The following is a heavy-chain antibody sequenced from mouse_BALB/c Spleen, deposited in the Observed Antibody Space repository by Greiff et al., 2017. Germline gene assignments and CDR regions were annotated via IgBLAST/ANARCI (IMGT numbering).Heavy chain of an antibody. D-gene: IGHD1-1*01. CDR3: ARVPYYYGSSYFDV. Sequence: QVQLKESGPGLVAPSQSLSITCTVSGFSLTGYGVNWVRQPPGKGLEWLGMIWGDGSTDYNSALKSRLSISKDNSKSQVFLKMNSLQTDDTARYYCARVPYYYGSSYFDVWGAGTTVTVSS. V-gene: IGHV2-6-7*01. J-gene: IGHJ1*01. CDR1: GFSLTGYG. CDR2: IWGDGST.